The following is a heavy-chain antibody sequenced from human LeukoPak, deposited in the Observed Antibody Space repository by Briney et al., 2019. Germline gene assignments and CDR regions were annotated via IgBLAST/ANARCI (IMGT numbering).Heavy chain of an antibody. CDR3: AREYSSSSDY. CDR1: GFTFSSYA. D-gene: IGHD6-6*01. J-gene: IGHJ4*02. V-gene: IGHV3-30-3*01. Sequence: GGSLRLSCAASGFTFSSYAMHWVRQAPGKGLEWVAVISYDGSNKYYADSVKGRFTISRDNSKNTLYLQMNSLRAEDTAVYYCAREYSSSSDYWGQGTLVTVSS. CDR2: ISYDGSNK.